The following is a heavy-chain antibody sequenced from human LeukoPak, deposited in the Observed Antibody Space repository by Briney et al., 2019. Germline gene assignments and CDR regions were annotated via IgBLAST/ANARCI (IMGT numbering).Heavy chain of an antibody. CDR3: AKYGDSNLDY. D-gene: IGHD4-17*01. CDR2: IFPSDSDT. Sequence: GESLKISCKGSGYTFTNYWIAWVRQMPGKGLEWMGSIFPSDSDTRYSPSFQGQVTFSADKSISTAFLQWSSLKASDTAMYYCAKYGDSNLDYWGQGTLVTVFS. V-gene: IGHV5-51*01. CDR1: GYTFTNYW. J-gene: IGHJ4*02.